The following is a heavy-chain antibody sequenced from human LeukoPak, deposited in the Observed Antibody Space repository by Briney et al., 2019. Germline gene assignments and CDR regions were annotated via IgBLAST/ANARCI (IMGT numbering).Heavy chain of an antibody. V-gene: IGHV4-4*02. Sequence: SETLSLTCAVSGGSISSSNWWSWVRQPPGKGLEWIGEIYHSGSTNYNPSLKSRVTISVDKSKNQFSLKLSSVTAADTAVYYCAREYSSSSPLNWFDPWGQGTLVTVSS. CDR3: AREYSSSSPLNWFDP. J-gene: IGHJ5*02. D-gene: IGHD6-6*01. CDR2: IYHSGST. CDR1: GGSISSSNW.